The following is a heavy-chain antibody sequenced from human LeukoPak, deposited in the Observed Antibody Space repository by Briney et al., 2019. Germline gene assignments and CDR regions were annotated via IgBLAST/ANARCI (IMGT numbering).Heavy chain of an antibody. Sequence: PSETLSLTCTVSGGSISSYYWSWIRQPPGEGLEWIGYIYYSGSTNYNPSLKSRVTISVDTSKNQFSLKLSSVTAADTAVYYCARVDYGDFLDPFDYWGQGTLVTVSS. CDR2: IYYSGST. CDR1: GGSISSYY. D-gene: IGHD4-17*01. V-gene: IGHV4-59*12. J-gene: IGHJ4*02. CDR3: ARVDYGDFLDPFDY.